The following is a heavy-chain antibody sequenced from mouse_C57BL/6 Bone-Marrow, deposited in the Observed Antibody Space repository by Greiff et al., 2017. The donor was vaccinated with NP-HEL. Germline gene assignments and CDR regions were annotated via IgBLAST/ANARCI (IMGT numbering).Heavy chain of an antibody. J-gene: IGHJ1*03. D-gene: IGHD6-5*01. V-gene: IGHV5-9-1*02. Sequence: EVKVVESGEGLVKPGGSLKLSCAASGFTFSSYAMSWVRQTPEKRLEWVAYISSGGDYIYYADTVKGRFTISRDNARNTLYLQMSSLKSEDTATYYCTREGPISGYFDVWGTGTTVTVSS. CDR1: GFTFSSYA. CDR2: ISSGGDYI. CDR3: TREGPISGYFDV.